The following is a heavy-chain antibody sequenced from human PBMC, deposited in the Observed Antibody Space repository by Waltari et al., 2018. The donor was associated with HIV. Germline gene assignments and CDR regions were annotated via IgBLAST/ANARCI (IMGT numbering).Heavy chain of an antibody. V-gene: IGHV1-3*01. J-gene: IGHJ2*01. D-gene: IGHD3-10*01. CDR2: VNGGNGNT. Sequence: QVQLLQSGAAVKKPGASVKVSCKASGYTFTSYAMHWLRQAPGQRPEWMGWVNGGNGNTKYSQRFQGRVTITTDGSASTADMELRSLRSEDTAVYYCARGGLLWFVESDWYFDLWGRGTLVLVS. CDR3: ARGGLLWFVESDWYFDL. CDR1: GYTFTSYA.